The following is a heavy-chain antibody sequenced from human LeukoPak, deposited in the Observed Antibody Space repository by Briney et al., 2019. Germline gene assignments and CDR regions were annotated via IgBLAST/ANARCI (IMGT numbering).Heavy chain of an antibody. J-gene: IGHJ4*02. CDR2: ISGSGEST. Sequence: PGGSLRLSCAASGITLRNYAMTWVRQAPGKGLQWVSVISGSGESTYYADSVRGRFTISRDNSKNMLYLHMSNLRAEATAVDYAAKYRDCSSTGCSPDCSWGPGTLVIVSS. CDR1: GITLRNYA. D-gene: IGHD6-13*01. V-gene: IGHV3-23*01. CDR3: AKYRDCSSTGCSPDCS.